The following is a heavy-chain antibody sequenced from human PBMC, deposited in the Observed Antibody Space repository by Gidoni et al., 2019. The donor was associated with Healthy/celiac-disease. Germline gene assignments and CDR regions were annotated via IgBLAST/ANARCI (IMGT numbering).Heavy chain of an antibody. CDR1: GFTFSSYS. CDR2: ISSSSSYI. CDR3: AREVRYCSGGSCGDWFDP. Sequence: EVQLVASGGGLVKPGGSLRLSCAASGFTFSSYSMNWVRQAPGKGLEWVSSISSSSSYIYYADSVKGRFTISRDNAKNSLYLQMNSLRAEDTAVYYCAREVRYCSGGSCGDWFDPWGQGTLVTVSS. D-gene: IGHD2-15*01. V-gene: IGHV3-21*01. J-gene: IGHJ5*02.